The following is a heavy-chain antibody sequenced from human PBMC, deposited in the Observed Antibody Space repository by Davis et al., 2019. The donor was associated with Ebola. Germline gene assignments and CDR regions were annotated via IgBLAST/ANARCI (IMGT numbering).Heavy chain of an antibody. J-gene: IGHJ6*02. CDR3: ARDFLPLRFLEWLAYGMDV. Sequence: GESLKISCAASGFTFSSYWMSWVRQAPGKGLEWVSVIYSGGSTYYADSVKGRFTISRDNSKNTLYLQMNSLRAEDTAVYYCARDFLPLRFLEWLAYGMDVWGQGTTVTVSS. CDR2: IYSGGST. D-gene: IGHD3-3*01. V-gene: IGHV3-66*02. CDR1: GFTFSSYW.